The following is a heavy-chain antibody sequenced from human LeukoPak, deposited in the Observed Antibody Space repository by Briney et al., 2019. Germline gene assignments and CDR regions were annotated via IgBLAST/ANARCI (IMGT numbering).Heavy chain of an antibody. D-gene: IGHD6-19*01. CDR1: GFTFSSYA. V-gene: IGHV3-23*01. J-gene: IGHJ5*02. CDR2: ISGSGGST. CDR3: AKGQYSSGWYRGDWFDP. Sequence: PGGSLRLSCAASGFTFSSYAMSWVRQAPGKGLEWVSAISGSGGSTYYADSVKGGFTISRDNSKNTLYLQMNSLRAEDTAVYYCAKGQYSSGWYRGDWFDPWGQRTLVTVSS.